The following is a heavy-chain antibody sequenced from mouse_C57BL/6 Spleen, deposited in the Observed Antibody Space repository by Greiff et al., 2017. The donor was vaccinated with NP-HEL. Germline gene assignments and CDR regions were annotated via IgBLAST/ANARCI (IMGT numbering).Heavy chain of an antibody. CDR1: GYSITSGYY. Sequence: EVKLLESGPGLVKPSQSLSLTCSVTGYSITSGYYWNWIRQFPGNKLEWMSYISYDGSNNYNPSLKNRISITRDTSKNQFFLKLNSVTTEDTATYYCARGLGYWYFDVWGTGTTVTVSS. V-gene: IGHV3-6*01. CDR2: ISYDGSN. D-gene: IGHD4-1*01. CDR3: ARGLGYWYFDV. J-gene: IGHJ1*03.